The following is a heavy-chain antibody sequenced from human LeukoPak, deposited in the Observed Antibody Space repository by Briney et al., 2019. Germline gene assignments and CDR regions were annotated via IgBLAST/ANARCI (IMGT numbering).Heavy chain of an antibody. CDR3: AKDYYSPSHFDY. CDR1: GLTFGNYA. V-gene: IGHV3-23*01. J-gene: IGHJ4*02. Sequence: GGSLRLSCAASGLTFGNYALSWVRQAPGKGLEWVSAITAAGNTYYADSVKGRFTISRGNSENTLSLQMNSLRVEDTAVYYCAKDYYSPSHFDYWGQGTLVTVSS. D-gene: IGHD1-26*01. CDR2: ITAAGNT.